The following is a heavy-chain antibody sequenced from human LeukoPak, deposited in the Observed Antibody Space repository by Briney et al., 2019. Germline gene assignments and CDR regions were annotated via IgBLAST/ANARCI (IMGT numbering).Heavy chain of an antibody. Sequence: PGGSLRLSCAASGFTVSSNYMSWVRQAPGKGLEWVSLIYSGGSTYYADSVKGRFTISKDNAKNSLYLQMNSLRAEDTAVYYCARGEGYGSGSYYPDYWGQGTLVTVSS. CDR2: IYSGGST. CDR1: GFTVSSNY. V-gene: IGHV3-53*01. D-gene: IGHD3-10*01. CDR3: ARGEGYGSGSYYPDY. J-gene: IGHJ4*02.